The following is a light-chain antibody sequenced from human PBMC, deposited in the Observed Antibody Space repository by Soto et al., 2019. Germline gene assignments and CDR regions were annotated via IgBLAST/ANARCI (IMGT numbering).Light chain of an antibody. Sequence: DIVMTQSPLSLPVTPGEPASISCRSSQSLLHSNGHNHLDWYLQKSGQSQQLLIYLGSNRASGVPDRFSGSGSGKYFTLKISRVEAEDVRVYYCMQALQTPFTFGPGTKVDI. CDR3: MQALQTPFT. V-gene: IGKV2-28*01. J-gene: IGKJ3*01. CDR2: LGS. CDR1: QSLLHSNGHNH.